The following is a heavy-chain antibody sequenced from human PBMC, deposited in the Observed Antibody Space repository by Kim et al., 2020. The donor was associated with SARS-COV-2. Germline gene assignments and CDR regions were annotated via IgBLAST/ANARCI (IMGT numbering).Heavy chain of an antibody. Sequence: LKSRVSISVDTSKNQFSLKLSSVTDADTAVYYCARVHYYDSSGYYGWFDPWGQGTLVTVSS. D-gene: IGHD3-22*01. V-gene: IGHV4-31*02. J-gene: IGHJ5*02. CDR3: ARVHYYDSSGYYGWFDP.